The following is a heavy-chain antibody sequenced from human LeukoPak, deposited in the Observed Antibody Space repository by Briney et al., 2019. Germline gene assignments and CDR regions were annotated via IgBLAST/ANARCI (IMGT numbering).Heavy chain of an antibody. CDR3: ARDGSIAARQPDV. D-gene: IGHD6-6*01. V-gene: IGHV3-48*01. J-gene: IGHJ6*02. CDR1: GFTFSSYS. Sequence: PGGSLRLSCAASGFTFSSYSMNWVRQAPGKGLEWVSYISSSSSTIYYADSVKGRFTISRDNAKNSLYLQMNSLRAEDTAVYYCARDGSIAARQPDVWGQGNTVTVSS. CDR2: ISSSSSTI.